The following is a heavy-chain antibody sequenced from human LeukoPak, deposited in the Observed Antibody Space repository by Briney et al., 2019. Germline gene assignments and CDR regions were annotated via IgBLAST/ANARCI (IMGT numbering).Heavy chain of an antibody. CDR2: INPNSGGT. J-gene: IGHJ3*02. V-gene: IGHV1-2*06. Sequence: GASVKVSCKASGYTFTGYYMHWVRQAPGQGLEWMGRINPNSGGTNYAQKFQGRVTMTRDTSISTAYMELSSLRSEDTAVYYCARDSIFGVVINAFDIWGQGTMVTVSS. CDR3: ARDSIFGVVINAFDI. D-gene: IGHD3-3*01. CDR1: GYTFTGYY.